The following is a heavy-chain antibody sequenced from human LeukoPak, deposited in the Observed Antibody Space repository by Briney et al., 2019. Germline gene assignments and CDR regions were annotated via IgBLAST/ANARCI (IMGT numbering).Heavy chain of an antibody. CDR1: GFTFSSYA. V-gene: IGHV4-59*01. Sequence: RAGGSLRLSCAASGFTFSSYAMSWIRQPPGKGLEWIGYIYYSGSTNYNPSLKSRVTISVDTSKNQFSLKLSSVTAADTAVYYCARVGSITGTTYFDYWGQGTLVTVSS. D-gene: IGHD1-7*01. J-gene: IGHJ4*02. CDR2: IYYSGST. CDR3: ARVGSITGTTYFDY.